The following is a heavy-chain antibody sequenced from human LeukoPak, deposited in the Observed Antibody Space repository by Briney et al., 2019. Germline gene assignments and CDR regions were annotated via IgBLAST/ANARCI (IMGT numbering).Heavy chain of an antibody. Sequence: PSETLSLTCAVYGGSFGGYYWSWIRQPPGKGLEWIGEINHSGSTNYNPSLKSRVTISVDTSKNQFSLKLSSVTAADTAVYYCARAAYYYDSSGYYNAFDIWGQGTMVTVSS. CDR2: INHSGST. J-gene: IGHJ3*02. CDR1: GGSFGGYY. CDR3: ARAAYYYDSSGYYNAFDI. V-gene: IGHV4-34*01. D-gene: IGHD3-22*01.